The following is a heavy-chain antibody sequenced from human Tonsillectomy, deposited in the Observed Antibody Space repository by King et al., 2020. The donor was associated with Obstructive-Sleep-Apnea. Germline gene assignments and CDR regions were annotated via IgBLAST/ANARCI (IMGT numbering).Heavy chain of an antibody. CDR3: SRGHYHYGSGRDGMDV. V-gene: IGHV3-74*01. D-gene: IGHD3-10*01. CDR2: INRDGRDT. J-gene: IGHJ6*02. Sequence: VQLVESGGVLVQPGGSLRLSCAAFSNYWMHWVRQAPGKGLVWVSRINRDGRDTIYADSVKGRFTISRDNAKNKLYLQMNSLRAEDTAVYYCSRGHYHYGSGRDGMDVWGQGTTVTVSS. CDR1: SNYW.